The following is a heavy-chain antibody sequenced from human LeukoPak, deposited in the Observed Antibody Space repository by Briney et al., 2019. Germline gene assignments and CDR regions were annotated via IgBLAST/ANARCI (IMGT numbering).Heavy chain of an antibody. J-gene: IGHJ4*02. CDR3: ATSPREEMATLW. V-gene: IGHV4-34*08. CDR2: INHSGTT. Sequence: GSLRLSCAASGFTFSSYWMSWVRQPPGKGLEWIGEINHSGTTSYNPALKSRVTISVGTSKNQFSLKLSSVTAADTAVYYCATSPREEMATLWWGQGTLVTVSS. CDR1: GFTFSSYW. D-gene: IGHD5-24*01.